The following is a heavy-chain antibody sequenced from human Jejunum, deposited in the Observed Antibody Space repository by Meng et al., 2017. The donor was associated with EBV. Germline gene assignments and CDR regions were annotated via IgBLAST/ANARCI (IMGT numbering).Heavy chain of an antibody. CDR1: GFTFNSHT. CDR2: ITDSGGST. V-gene: IGHV3-23*04. J-gene: IGHJ5*02. CDR3: AKLTRA. Sequence: GQRGESGGGWVQPGGSLRTACAASGFTFNSHTMSGVRQAPGKGLEWVSAITDSGGSTYYTDSVKGRFTISRDNSKNTLYLQMNSLRAEDTAVYYCAKLTRAWGQGTLVTVSS.